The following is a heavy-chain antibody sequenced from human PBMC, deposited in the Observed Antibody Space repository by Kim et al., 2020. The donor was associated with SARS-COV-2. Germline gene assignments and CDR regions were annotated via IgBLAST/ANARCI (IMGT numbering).Heavy chain of an antibody. Sequence: ASVKVSCKASGYTFTGYYMHWVRQAPGQGLEWMGRINPNSGGTNYAQKFQGRVTMTRDTSISTAYMELSRLRSDDTAVYYCARDYYQLLFSGYYGMDVWGQGTTVTVSS. CDR3: ARDYYQLLFSGYYGMDV. V-gene: IGHV1-2*06. D-gene: IGHD2-2*01. CDR2: INPNSGGT. J-gene: IGHJ6*02. CDR1: GYTFTGYY.